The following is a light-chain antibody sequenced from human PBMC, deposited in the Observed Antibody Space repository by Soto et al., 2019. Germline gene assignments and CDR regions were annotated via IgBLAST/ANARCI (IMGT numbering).Light chain of an antibody. CDR2: GAS. J-gene: IGKJ1*01. V-gene: IGKV3-15*01. CDR1: QSVRSN. Sequence: EIVMTQSPATLSVSPGERATLSCRASQSVRSNLAWYQQKPGRAPRLLIYGASTRATGIPARFSGSGSGTEFTLTISSLQSEDFAVYYCQQYNNWPPWTFGQGTKVEIK. CDR3: QQYNNWPPWT.